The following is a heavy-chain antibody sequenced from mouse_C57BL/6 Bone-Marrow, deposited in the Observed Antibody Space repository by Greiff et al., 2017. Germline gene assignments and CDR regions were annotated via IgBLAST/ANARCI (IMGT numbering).Heavy chain of an antibody. Sequence: VQGVESGAELAKPGASVKLSCKASGYTFTSYWMHWVKQRPGQGLEWIGYINPSSGYAKYNQKFKDKATLTADKSSSTAYMQLSSLTYEDSAVYYCASEGFPPFAYWGQGTLVTVSA. D-gene: IGHD3-3*01. J-gene: IGHJ3*01. CDR1: GYTFTSYW. CDR3: ASEGFPPFAY. CDR2: INPSSGYA. V-gene: IGHV1-7*01.